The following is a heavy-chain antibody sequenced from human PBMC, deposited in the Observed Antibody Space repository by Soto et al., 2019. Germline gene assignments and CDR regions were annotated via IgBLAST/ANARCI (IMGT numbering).Heavy chain of an antibody. Sequence: QVQLVESGGGVVQPGRSLRLSCAASGFTFSSYGMHWVRQAPGKGLEWVAVIWYDGSNKYYADSVKGRFTISRDSSKNTLYLQMNSLRAEDTAVYYCARGVDSSGSFDYWGQGTLVTVSS. CDR1: GFTFSSYG. CDR3: ARGVDSSGSFDY. D-gene: IGHD3-22*01. V-gene: IGHV3-33*01. CDR2: IWYDGSNK. J-gene: IGHJ4*02.